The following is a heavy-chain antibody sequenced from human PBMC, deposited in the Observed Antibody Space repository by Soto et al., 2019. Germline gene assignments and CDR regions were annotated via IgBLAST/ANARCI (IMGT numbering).Heavy chain of an antibody. D-gene: IGHD2-21*02. CDR2: IRSKANSYAT. Sequence: GGSLRLSCAASGFTFSGSPMHWVRQASGKGLEWVGHIRSKANSYATAYDASVKGRFTISRDDSKNTAYLQMDSLKTEDTAVYYCSRLEVVTATHNDVWGQGTTVTVSS. V-gene: IGHV3-73*01. J-gene: IGHJ6*02. CDR3: SRLEVVTATHNDV. CDR1: GFTFSGSP.